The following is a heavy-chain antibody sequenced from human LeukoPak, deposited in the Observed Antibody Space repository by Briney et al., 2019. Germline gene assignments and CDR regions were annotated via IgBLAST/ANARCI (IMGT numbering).Heavy chain of an antibody. D-gene: IGHD6-13*01. CDR1: GYTFTGYY. CDR2: INPNSGGT. Sequence: ASVKVSCKASGYTFTGYYMHWVRQAPGQGLEWMGWINPNSGGTNYAQKFQGRVTMTRDTSISTAYMELSRLRSDDTAVYYCARAGHSSSWRNFDYWGQGTLVTVSS. V-gene: IGHV1-2*02. J-gene: IGHJ4*02. CDR3: ARAGHSSSWRNFDY.